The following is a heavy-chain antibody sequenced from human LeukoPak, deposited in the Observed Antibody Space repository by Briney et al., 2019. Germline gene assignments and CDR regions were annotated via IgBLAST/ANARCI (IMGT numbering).Heavy chain of an antibody. CDR1: GGTFSSYA. D-gene: IGHD6-19*01. V-gene: IGHV1-69*04. J-gene: IGHJ4*02. Sequence: SVKVSCKASGGTFSSYAISWVRQAPGQGLEWMGRIIPILGIANYAQKFQGRVTITADKSTSTAYMELSSLRSEDTAVYYCAKSEQQWLVPSYFDYWGQGTLVTVSS. CDR2: IIPILGIA. CDR3: AKSEQQWLVPSYFDY.